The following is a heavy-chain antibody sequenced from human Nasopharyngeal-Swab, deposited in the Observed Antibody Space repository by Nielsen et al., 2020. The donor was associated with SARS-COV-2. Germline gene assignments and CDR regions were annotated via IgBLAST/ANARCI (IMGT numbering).Heavy chain of an antibody. V-gene: IGHV4-34*01. D-gene: IGHD3-10*01. Sequence: ESLKISCAASGFTFSSYWMHWVRQAPGKGLEWIGEINHSGSTNYNPSLKSRVTISVDTSKNQFSLKLSSVTAADTAVYYCARGRHYYGSGSYYLKGYYYYGMDVWGQGTTVTVSS. CDR1: GFTFSSYW. J-gene: IGHJ6*02. CDR3: ARGRHYYGSGSYYLKGYYYYGMDV. CDR2: INHSGST.